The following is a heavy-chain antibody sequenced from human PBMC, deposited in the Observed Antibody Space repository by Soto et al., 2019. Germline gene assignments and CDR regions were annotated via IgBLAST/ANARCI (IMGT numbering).Heavy chain of an antibody. J-gene: IGHJ6*02. V-gene: IGHV1-69*01. CDR1: GGTFSSYA. CDR2: IMPSFGTA. D-gene: IGHD3-22*01. Sequence: QVQLVQSGAEVKKPGSSVKVSCKASGGTFSSYAISWVRQAPGQGLEGMGGIMPSFGTANYGQKFQGRVTITADESTRTAYMELSSLRSEDTAVYYCARGYYDSTGYSNPRYYYYYGMDVWGQGTTVTVSS. CDR3: ARGYYDSTGYSNPRYYYYYGMDV.